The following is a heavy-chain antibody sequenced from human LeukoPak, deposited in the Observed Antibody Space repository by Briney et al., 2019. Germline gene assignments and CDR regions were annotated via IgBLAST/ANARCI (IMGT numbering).Heavy chain of an antibody. V-gene: IGHV4-34*01. CDR1: GGSFSGYY. CDR2: INHSGST. Sequence: SETLSLTCAVYGGSFSGYYWSWIRQPPGKGLEWIGEINHSGSTNYNPSLKSRVTISVDTSKNQFSLKLSSVTAADTAVYYCARVDGDYVYYYGMDVWGQGTTVTVSS. D-gene: IGHD4-17*01. CDR3: ARVDGDYVYYYGMDV. J-gene: IGHJ6*02.